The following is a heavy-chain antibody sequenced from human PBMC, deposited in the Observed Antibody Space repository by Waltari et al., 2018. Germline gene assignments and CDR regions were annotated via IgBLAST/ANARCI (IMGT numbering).Heavy chain of an antibody. J-gene: IGHJ5*02. CDR3: AKHGITTTNWSKTSHSWFGP. V-gene: IGHV4-39*01. D-gene: IGHD1-1*01. Sequence: QLQLLESGPGLVKPSETLSLTCAVSGDSINSDIYYWAWIRQPPGKGLEWIGSVDYNVDTYYNPSLKSRVTLSADASRNRFSRGLSSVTAADTGFYYCAKHGITTTNWSKTSHSWFGPWGQGILVTVSS. CDR1: GDSINSDIYY. CDR2: VDYNVDT.